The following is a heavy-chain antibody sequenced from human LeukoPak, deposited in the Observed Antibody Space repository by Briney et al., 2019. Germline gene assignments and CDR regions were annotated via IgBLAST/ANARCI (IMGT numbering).Heavy chain of an antibody. Sequence: GGSLRLSCATSGFTFSSYAMSWVRQAPRKGLEWVSAISGSGGSTYYADSVKGRFTISRDNSKNTLYLQMNSLRAEDTAVYYCAKAPLTNYDYIWGSSLSVPYWGQGTLVTVSS. CDR2: ISGSGGST. V-gene: IGHV3-23*01. CDR3: AKAPLTNYDYIWGSSLSVPY. J-gene: IGHJ4*02. D-gene: IGHD3-16*01. CDR1: GFTFSSYA.